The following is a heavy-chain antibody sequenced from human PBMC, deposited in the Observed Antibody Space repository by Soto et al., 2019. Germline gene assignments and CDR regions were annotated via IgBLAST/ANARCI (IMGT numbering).Heavy chain of an antibody. CDR1: GYTFTGYY. CDR3: ARDLGPITYCSGGSCYSGGYYYYYVMDV. D-gene: IGHD2-15*01. Sequence: ASVKVSCKASGYTFTGYYMHWVRQAPGQGLEWMGWINPNSGGTNYAQKFQGWVTMTRDTSISTAYMELSRLRSDDTAVYYCARDLGPITYCSGGSCYSGGYYYYYVMDVWGQGSTVTVSS. CDR2: INPNSGGT. J-gene: IGHJ6*02. V-gene: IGHV1-2*04.